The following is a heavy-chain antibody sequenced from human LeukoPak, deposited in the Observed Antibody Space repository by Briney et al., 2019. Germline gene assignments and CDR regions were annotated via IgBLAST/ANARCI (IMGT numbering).Heavy chain of an antibody. CDR1: GFTFSSYS. J-gene: IGHJ4*02. Sequence: SGGSLRLSCAASGFTFSSYSMNWVRQAPGKGLEWVSYISSSSSYIYYADSVKGRFTISRDNAKNSLYLQMNSLRAEDTAVYYCARDLRYPWELRQPSDYWGQGTLVTVSS. CDR2: ISSSSSYI. V-gene: IGHV3-21*05. D-gene: IGHD1-26*01. CDR3: ARDLRYPWELRQPSDY.